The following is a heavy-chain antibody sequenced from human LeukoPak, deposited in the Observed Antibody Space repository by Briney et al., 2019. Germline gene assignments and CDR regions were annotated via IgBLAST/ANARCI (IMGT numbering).Heavy chain of an antibody. Sequence: PGGSLRLSCAASGITFSSYSMNWVRQAPGKGLEWVSYISSSDSTIYYTDSVKGRFTISRDNAKDSLFLQMNSLRAEDTAVYYCARGNGLLWFGELSTAEYFQHWGQGTLVTVSS. CDR1: GITFSSYS. CDR2: ISSSDSTI. J-gene: IGHJ1*01. CDR3: ARGNGLLWFGELSTAEYFQH. D-gene: IGHD3-10*01. V-gene: IGHV3-48*01.